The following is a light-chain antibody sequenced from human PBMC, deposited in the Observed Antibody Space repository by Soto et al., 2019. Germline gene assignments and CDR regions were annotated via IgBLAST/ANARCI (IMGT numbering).Light chain of an antibody. V-gene: IGKV3D-15*01. CDR1: QSVSSN. J-gene: IGKJ1*01. CDR3: QQYNNWPPWT. CDR2: GAS. Sequence: EIVRTQSPATLSVSPGERATLSCRASQSVSSNLALYQQKPGQAPRLLIYGASTRATGIPARFSGSGSGTEFTLTISSLQSEDFAVYYCQQYNNWPPWTFGQGTKVDIK.